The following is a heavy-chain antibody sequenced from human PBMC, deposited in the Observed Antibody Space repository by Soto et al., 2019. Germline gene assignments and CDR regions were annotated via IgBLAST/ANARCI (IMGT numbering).Heavy chain of an antibody. CDR3: AADVGSAMGAY. Sequence: SVKVSCKTSGFTFYSSAIQWVRQARGQRLEWIGWIVVNSGNTDYAQKFQDRVTITTDMSTSTAYLELSGLASEDTATYYCAADVGSAMGAYWGQGALVNVSS. V-gene: IGHV1-58*02. J-gene: IGHJ4*02. D-gene: IGHD5-18*01. CDR2: IVVNSGNT. CDR1: GFTFYSSA.